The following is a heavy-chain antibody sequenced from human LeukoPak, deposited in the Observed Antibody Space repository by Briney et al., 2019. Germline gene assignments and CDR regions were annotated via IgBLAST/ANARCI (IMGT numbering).Heavy chain of an antibody. CDR1: GYTFTSYG. CDR2: ISVHSGQT. D-gene: IGHD3-22*01. CDR3: AREGYYYHTSNGDDP. V-gene: IGHV1-18*01. J-gene: IGHJ5*02. Sequence: AAGTVAGKPSGYTFTSYGISGVRQAPGQALEWMGRISVHSGQTNYVQKFQDRVTMTTDTSTSTAYMELRSLGSGDTAVYYCAREGYYYHTSNGDDPWGQGTLVTVSS.